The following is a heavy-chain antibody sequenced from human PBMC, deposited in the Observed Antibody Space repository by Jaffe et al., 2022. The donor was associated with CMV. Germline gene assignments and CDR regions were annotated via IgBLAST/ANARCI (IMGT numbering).Heavy chain of an antibody. D-gene: IGHD5-12*01. CDR1: GYTFTGYY. V-gene: IGHV1-2*04. CDR3: ARVEMATIRAWAFDI. Sequence: QVQLVQSGAEVKKPGASVKVSCKASGYTFTGYYMHWVRQAPGQGLEWMGWINPNSGGTNYAQKFQGWVTMTRDTSISTAYMELSRLRSDDTAVYYCARVEMATIRAWAFDIWGQGTMVTVSS. CDR2: INPNSGGT. J-gene: IGHJ3*02.